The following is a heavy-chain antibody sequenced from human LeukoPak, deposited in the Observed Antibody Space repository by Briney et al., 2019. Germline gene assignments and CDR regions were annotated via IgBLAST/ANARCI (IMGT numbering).Heavy chain of an antibody. Sequence: KTSDTLSLTCAVPGYSISSSNWWGWIRQPPGKGLEWIGYIYYSGSTYYNPSLKSRVTMSVDTSKNQFSLKLSSVTAVDTAVYYCARDLRYFDWLSPRMDYYYGMDVWGQGTTVTVSS. CDR3: ARDLRYFDWLSPRMDYYYGMDV. J-gene: IGHJ6*02. D-gene: IGHD3-9*01. V-gene: IGHV4-28*03. CDR1: GYSISSSNW. CDR2: IYYSGST.